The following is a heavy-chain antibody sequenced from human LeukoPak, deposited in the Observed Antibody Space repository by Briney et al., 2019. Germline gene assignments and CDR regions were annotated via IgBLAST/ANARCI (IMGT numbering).Heavy chain of an antibody. J-gene: IGHJ4*02. D-gene: IGHD2-2*01. CDR3: ARGGLGSCGSTSYSSPFDN. V-gene: IGHV3-20*04. CDR2: INWNGVST. Sequence: GGSLRLSCVASGFKFDDYGMSWVRQAPGKGPEWVSGINWNGVSTSYVDSVKGRFTVSRDNAKNSLYLHMNSLRAEDTAFYYCARGGLGSCGSTSYSSPFDNWGQGTLVTVSS. CDR1: GFKFDDYG.